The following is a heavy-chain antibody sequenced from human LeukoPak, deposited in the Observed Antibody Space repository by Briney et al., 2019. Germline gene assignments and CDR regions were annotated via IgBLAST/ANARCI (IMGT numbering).Heavy chain of an antibody. J-gene: IGHJ4*02. CDR1: GFTFSTYC. V-gene: IGHV3-74*01. CDR2: ICPDGTVT. CDR3: VRDFRSADY. Sequence: PGGSLTLSCAAPGFTFSTYCMHWVRQAPGKGPMWVSRICPDGTVTNYADSVKARFIISRDNARNTVYLQMNSLRVEDTAVYYCVRDFRSADYWGQGTLVTVSS.